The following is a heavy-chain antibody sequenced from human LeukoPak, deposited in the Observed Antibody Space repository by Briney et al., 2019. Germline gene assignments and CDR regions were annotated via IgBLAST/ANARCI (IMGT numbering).Heavy chain of an antibody. J-gene: IGHJ4*02. CDR1: GGTFSNYA. V-gene: IGHV1-69*05. CDR2: IIPMIGTS. Sequence: SVKVSCKASGGTFSNYAISWVRQAPGQGLEWMGRIIPMIGTSNYAQKFQGRVTITTDESTSTAYMELSSLRSEDTAVYYCARRPLRSGRDYWGQGTLVTVSS. CDR3: ARRPLRSGRDY. D-gene: IGHD6-19*01.